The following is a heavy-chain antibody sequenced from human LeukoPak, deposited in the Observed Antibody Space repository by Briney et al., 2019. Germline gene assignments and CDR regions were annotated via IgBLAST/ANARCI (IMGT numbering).Heavy chain of an antibody. CDR2: ISSGGSTI. D-gene: IGHD1-7*01. J-gene: IGHJ4*02. CDR3: ARELDLYNWNYGGGYYFDY. CDR1: GFTFSDYY. V-gene: IGHV3-11*04. Sequence: GGSLRLSCAAAGFTFSDYYMSWIRQAPGKGLEWVSYISSGGSTIYYADSVKGRFTISRDNAKNSLYLQMNSLRAEDTAVYYCARELDLYNWNYGGGYYFDYWGQGTLVTVSS.